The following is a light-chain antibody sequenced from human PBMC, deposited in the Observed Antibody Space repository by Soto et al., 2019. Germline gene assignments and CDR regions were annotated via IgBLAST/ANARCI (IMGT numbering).Light chain of an antibody. Sequence: QSVLTQPPSVSAAPGQKVTISCSGSSSNIGNNYVSWYQQLPGTAPKLLMYENNKRPSGIPDRCSGSKSGTSATLGITGLQTGDEADYYCGTWDSSLSAWVFGGGTKLTVL. CDR1: SSNIGNNY. CDR2: ENN. J-gene: IGLJ3*02. V-gene: IGLV1-51*02. CDR3: GTWDSSLSAWV.